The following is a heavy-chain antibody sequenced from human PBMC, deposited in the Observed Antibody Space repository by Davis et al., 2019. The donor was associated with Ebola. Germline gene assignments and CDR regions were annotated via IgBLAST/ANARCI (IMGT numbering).Heavy chain of an antibody. CDR3: ARKFATTPAV. CDR2: IWYDGSNK. D-gene: IGHD4-17*01. V-gene: IGHV3-33*08. J-gene: IGHJ3*01. Sequence: GESLKISCAASGFTFSSYGMHWVRQAPGKGLEWVAVIWYDGSNKYYADSVKGRFTISRDNSKNTLYLQMNSLRAEDTAVYYCARKFATTPAVWGQGTMVTVSS. CDR1: GFTFSSYG.